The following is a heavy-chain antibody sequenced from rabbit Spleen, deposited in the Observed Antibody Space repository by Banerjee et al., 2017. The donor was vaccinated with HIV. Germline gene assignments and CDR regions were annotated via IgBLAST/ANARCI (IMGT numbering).Heavy chain of an antibody. D-gene: IGHD1-1*01. CDR2: IDTVFGIT. CDR3: ARAANNIGYSSGL. Sequence: QLEESGGGLVQPGGSLKLSCKASGFTLSSYYMNWFRQAPGKGLEWIGYIDTVFGITFYASWVNGRFSISRENAQNTVFLQMTSLTAADTASYWCARAANNIGYSSGLWGPGTLVTVS. J-gene: IGHJ6*01. V-gene: IGHV1S7*01. CDR1: GFTLSSYY.